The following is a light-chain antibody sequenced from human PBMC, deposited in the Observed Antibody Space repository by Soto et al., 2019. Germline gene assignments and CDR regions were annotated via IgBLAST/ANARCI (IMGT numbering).Light chain of an antibody. Sequence: EIVMTQFPATLSGSPGERAALSCRASQSVATNLAWYQQKPGQAPRLLMYGASTRATGMPATFSGSGSGTEFILTISSLQSEDFAVYYCQQYHKWPLTFGGGTKVDIK. CDR2: GAS. CDR3: QQYHKWPLT. V-gene: IGKV3-15*01. CDR1: QSVATN. J-gene: IGKJ4*01.